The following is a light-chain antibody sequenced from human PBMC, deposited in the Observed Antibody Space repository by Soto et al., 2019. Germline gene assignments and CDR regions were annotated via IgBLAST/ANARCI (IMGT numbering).Light chain of an antibody. CDR2: EVS. J-gene: IGLJ1*01. V-gene: IGLV2-23*02. CDR3: CSYAGSTTQTYV. CDR1: HSDVGSYNL. Sequence: QSALTQPASVSGSPGQSITISCTGTHSDVGSYNLVSWYQQHPGKAPKVFIYEVSERPSGVSDRFSGSKSGNTASLMISGLQAEDEADYYCCSYAGSTTQTYVFGSGTKVTVL.